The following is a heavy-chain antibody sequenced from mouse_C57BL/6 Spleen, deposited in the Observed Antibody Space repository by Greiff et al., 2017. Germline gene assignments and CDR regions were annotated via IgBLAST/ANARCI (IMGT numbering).Heavy chain of an antibody. J-gene: IGHJ4*01. CDR3: ARSLYGNYPYYYAMDY. D-gene: IGHD2-1*01. CDR2: INPNNGGT. Sequence: EVQLQQSGPELVKPGASVKISCKASGYTFTDYYMNWVKQSHGKSLEWIGDINPNNGGTSYNQKFKGKATLTVDKSSISSYMELRSLTSEDSAVYYCARSLYGNYPYYYAMDYWGQGTSVTVSS. V-gene: IGHV1-26*01. CDR1: GYTFTDYY.